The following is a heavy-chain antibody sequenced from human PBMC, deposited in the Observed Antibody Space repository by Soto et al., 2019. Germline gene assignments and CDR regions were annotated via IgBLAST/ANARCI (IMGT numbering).Heavy chain of an antibody. CDR2: ISASGGST. J-gene: IGHJ4*02. CDR3: AKWHSITWPGYFDY. D-gene: IGHD2-21*01. Sequence: PGGSLRLSCAASGFTFSTYAMTWVRQAPGKGLEWVSAISASGGSTYYADSVKGRFTISRDNSKNTLYLQMNSLRVEDTAVYYCAKWHSITWPGYFDYWGQGTQVTV. CDR1: GFTFSTYA. V-gene: IGHV3-23*01.